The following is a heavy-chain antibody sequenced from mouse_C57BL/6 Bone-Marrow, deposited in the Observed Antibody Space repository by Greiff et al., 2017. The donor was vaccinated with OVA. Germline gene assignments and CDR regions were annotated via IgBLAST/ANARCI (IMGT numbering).Heavy chain of an antibody. CDR2: ISYDGST. J-gene: IGHJ4*01. Sequence: EVKLVESGPGLVKPSPSLSLTCSVTGYSITSGYYWNWIRQFPGNNLEWMGYISYDGSTNYNPTLKNRTSLTRDTSKNQFILKLKSVTTEATATYYGARERYYGSSSYAMDYWGQGTSVTVSS. V-gene: IGHV3-6*01. CDR3: ARERYYGSSSYAMDY. D-gene: IGHD1-1*01. CDR1: GYSITSGYY.